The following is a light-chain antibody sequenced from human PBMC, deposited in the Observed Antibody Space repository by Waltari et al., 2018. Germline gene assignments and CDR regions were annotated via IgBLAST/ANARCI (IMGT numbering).Light chain of an antibody. CDR2: NTK. CDR1: SSNIGRST. J-gene: IGLJ1*01. V-gene: IGLV1-44*01. CDR3: AVWDGSLNGYV. Sequence: QSVLTQPPSASGTPGQRVTISCSGSSSNIGRSTLNWFQQFPGKAPKLRIYNTKQRHSGVPDRISGSKSGTSASLAINGLQSEDEAEYYCAVWDGSLNGYVFGSGTKVTVL.